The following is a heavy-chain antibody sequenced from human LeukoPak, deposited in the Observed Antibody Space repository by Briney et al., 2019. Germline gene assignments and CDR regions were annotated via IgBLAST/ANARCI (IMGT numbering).Heavy chain of an antibody. CDR3: ARGENVRSSSGHLDP. CDR2: IFVSEST. CDR1: GGSLNNYF. J-gene: IGHJ5*02. D-gene: IGHD6-25*01. V-gene: IGHV4-4*07. Sequence: SETLSLTCTVSGGSLNNYFWSWIRQPAGKGLEWIGRIFVSESTNYNPSLKSRVTMSIDPTKNQFSLKVTSVTAADTAVYYCARGENVRSSSGHLDPWGQGILVTVSS.